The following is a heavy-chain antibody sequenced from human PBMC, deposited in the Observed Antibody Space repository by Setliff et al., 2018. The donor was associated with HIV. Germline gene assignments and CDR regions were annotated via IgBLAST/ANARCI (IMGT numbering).Heavy chain of an antibody. CDR3: IDFFAF. Sequence: GGSLRLSCVGSGFSFSDAWMSWVRQAPGKGLEWIGRIRSEAAGGTTDYAAPVKGRFTISRDDSKNTLYLQMYSLKIDDTAVYYCIDFFAFWGPGTLVPS. CDR1: GFSFSDAW. V-gene: IGHV3-15*01. D-gene: IGHD3-3*01. CDR2: IRSEAAGGTT. J-gene: IGHJ4*02.